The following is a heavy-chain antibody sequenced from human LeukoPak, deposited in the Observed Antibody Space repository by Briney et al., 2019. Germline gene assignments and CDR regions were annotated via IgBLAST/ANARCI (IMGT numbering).Heavy chain of an antibody. CDR1: GVSISSYY. V-gene: IGHV4-59*01. Sequence: PSETLSLTCTVSGVSISSYYWSWLRQPPGKGLEWIGYIYYSGSTNYNPSLKSRVTISVDTSKNQFSLKLSSVTAADTTVYYCARESDGDYVPFDYWAQGTLVTVSS. J-gene: IGHJ4*02. CDR3: ARESDGDYVPFDY. D-gene: IGHD4-17*01. CDR2: IYYSGST.